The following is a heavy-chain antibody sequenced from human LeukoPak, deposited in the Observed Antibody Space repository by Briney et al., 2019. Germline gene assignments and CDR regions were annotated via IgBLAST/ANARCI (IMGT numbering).Heavy chain of an antibody. CDR1: GYTFTSYD. Sequence: GASVKVSCKASGYTFTSYDINWVRQATGQGLEWMGWISAYNGNTNYAQKLQGRVTMITDTSTSTAYMELRSLRSDDTAVYYCARGYDILTEEGWFDPWGQGTLVTVSS. J-gene: IGHJ5*02. CDR3: ARGYDILTEEGWFDP. D-gene: IGHD3-9*01. CDR2: ISAYNGNT. V-gene: IGHV1-18*01.